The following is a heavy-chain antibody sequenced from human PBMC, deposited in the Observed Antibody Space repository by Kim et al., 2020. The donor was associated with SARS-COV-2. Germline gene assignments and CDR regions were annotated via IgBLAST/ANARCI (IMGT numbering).Heavy chain of an antibody. CDR3: VTDGDFGKFDY. Sequence: KYGGSVKGRFPISRDNARNSLYLQMNSLTAEDTAVYYCVTDGDFGKFDYWGQGTLVTVSS. D-gene: IGHD2-21*02. J-gene: IGHJ4*02. V-gene: IGHV3-7*01.